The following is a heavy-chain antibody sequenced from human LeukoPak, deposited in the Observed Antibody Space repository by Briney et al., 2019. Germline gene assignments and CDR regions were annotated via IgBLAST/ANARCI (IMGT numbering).Heavy chain of an antibody. J-gene: IGHJ5*02. Sequence: RTSETLSLTCTVSGGSISSYYWSWIRQPPGKGLEWIGYIYYSGSTNYNPSLKSRVTISIDTSKNQFSLKLSSVTAADTAVYYCARGRGCSSTSCYTGFDPWGQGTLVTVSS. V-gene: IGHV4-59*12. CDR3: ARGRGCSSTSCYTGFDP. CDR2: IYYSGST. D-gene: IGHD2-2*02. CDR1: GGSISSYY.